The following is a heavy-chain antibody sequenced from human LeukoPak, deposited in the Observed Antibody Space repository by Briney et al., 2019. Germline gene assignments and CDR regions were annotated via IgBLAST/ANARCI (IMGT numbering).Heavy chain of an antibody. J-gene: IGHJ5*02. CDR1: GGSISSYY. D-gene: IGHD3-3*01. CDR3: ARSPHYDFWSGYFP. Sequence: SETLSLTCTASGGSISSYYWSWIRQPAGKGLEWIGRIYTSGSTNYNPSLKSRVTMSVDTSTNQFSLTLSSVTAADTAVYYCARSPHYDFWSGYFPWGQGTLVTVSS. V-gene: IGHV4-4*07. CDR2: IYTSGST.